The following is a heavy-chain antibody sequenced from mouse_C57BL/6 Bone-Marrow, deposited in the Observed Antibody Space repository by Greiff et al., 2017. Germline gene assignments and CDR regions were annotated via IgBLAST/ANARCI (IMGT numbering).Heavy chain of an antibody. CDR3: TTRYYYGSTFDY. V-gene: IGHV1-15*01. CDR2: IDPETGGT. CDR1: GYTFTDYE. D-gene: IGHD1-1*01. Sequence: QVQLQQSGAELVRPGASVTLSCKASGYTFTDYEMHWVKQTPVHGLEWIGAIDPETGGTAYNQKFKGKAILTADKSSSTAYMELRSLTSEDSAVYYCTTRYYYGSTFDYWGQGTTLTVSS. J-gene: IGHJ2*01.